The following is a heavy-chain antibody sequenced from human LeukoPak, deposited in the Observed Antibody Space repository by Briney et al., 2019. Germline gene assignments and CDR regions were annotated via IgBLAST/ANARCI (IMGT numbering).Heavy chain of an antibody. CDR2: INHSGST. Sequence: SETLSLTCAVSGGSFSGYYWSWIRQPPGKGLEWIGEINHSGSTNYNPSLKSRVTISVDTSKNQFSLKLSSVTAADTAVYYCARAVVAATWSYYYYYYMDVWGKGTTVTVSS. CDR1: GGSFSGYY. D-gene: IGHD2-15*01. CDR3: ARAVVAATWSYYYYYYMDV. J-gene: IGHJ6*03. V-gene: IGHV4-34*01.